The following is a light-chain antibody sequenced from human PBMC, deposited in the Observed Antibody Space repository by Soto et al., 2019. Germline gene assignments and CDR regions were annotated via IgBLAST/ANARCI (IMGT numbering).Light chain of an antibody. CDR2: GGS. V-gene: IGKV3-20*01. Sequence: EILLTQSPGTLSLSPGETATLSCRASQSVTSTYLAWYQQRPGQSPRLIIYGGSTRATGFPDRFSGRGSGTDFTLTISRLEPEDSAVYYCHCQQFDSSRLYSFGQGTKLEI. CDR1: QSVTSTY. CDR3: QQFDSSRLYS. J-gene: IGKJ2*03.